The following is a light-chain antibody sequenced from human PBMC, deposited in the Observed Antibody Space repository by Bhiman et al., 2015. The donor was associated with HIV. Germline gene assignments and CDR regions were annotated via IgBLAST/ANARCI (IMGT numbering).Light chain of an antibody. CDR1: KLGDKY. Sequence: SYEVTQPPSVSVSPGQTASITCSGDKLGDKYTCWYQQRPGQSPLLVIYQDTKRPSGIPDRFSGSTSGNTATLTITGTQPMDEADYYCQAWDSRTAVFGGGTKLTVL. CDR3: QAWDSRTAV. V-gene: IGLV3-1*01. J-gene: IGLJ2*01. CDR2: QDT.